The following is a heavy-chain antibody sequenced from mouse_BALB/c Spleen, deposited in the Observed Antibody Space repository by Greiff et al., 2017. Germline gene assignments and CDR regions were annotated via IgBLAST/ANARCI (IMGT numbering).Heavy chain of an antibody. CDR1: GFTFSSFG. J-gene: IGHJ4*01. V-gene: IGHV5-17*02. D-gene: IGHD3-1*01. CDR3: ARTAGPYAMDY. CDR2: ISSGSSTI. Sequence: EVKLVESGGGLVQPGGSRKLSCAASGFTFSSFGMHWVRQAPEKGLEWVAYISSGSSTIYYADTVKGRFTISRDNPKNTLFLQMTSLRSEDTAMYYCARTAGPYAMDYWGQGTSVTVSS.